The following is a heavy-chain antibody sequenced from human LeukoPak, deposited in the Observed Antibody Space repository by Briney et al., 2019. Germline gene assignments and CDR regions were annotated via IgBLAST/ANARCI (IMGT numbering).Heavy chain of an antibody. Sequence: SETLSLTCAVYGGSFRGYYWSWIRQPAGKGLEWIGRIYSTGSTNYSPSLKSRVTMSVDKSKNQFSLNLSSVTAADTAVYYCARGIADPYSFDSWGQGTLVTVSS. CDR3: ARGIADPYSFDS. J-gene: IGHJ4*02. V-gene: IGHV4-59*10. D-gene: IGHD6-13*01. CDR2: IYSTGST. CDR1: GGSFRGYY.